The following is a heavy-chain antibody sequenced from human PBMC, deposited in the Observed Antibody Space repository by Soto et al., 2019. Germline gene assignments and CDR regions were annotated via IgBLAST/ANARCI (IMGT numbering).Heavy chain of an antibody. Sequence: GGSLRLSCAASGFTLSSYAMSWVRQAPGKGLEWVSAISGSGGSTYYADSVKGRFTISRDNSKNTLYLQMNSLRAEDTAVYYCAKGTSLQVLVPAARGGWFDPWGQGTLVTVSS. V-gene: IGHV3-23*01. D-gene: IGHD2-2*01. CDR3: AKGTSLQVLVPAARGGWFDP. CDR1: GFTLSSYA. CDR2: ISGSGGST. J-gene: IGHJ5*02.